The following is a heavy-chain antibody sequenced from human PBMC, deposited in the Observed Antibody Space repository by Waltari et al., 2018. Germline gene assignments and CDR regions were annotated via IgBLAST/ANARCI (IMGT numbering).Heavy chain of an antibody. J-gene: IGHJ3*02. CDR2: ITSDGST. CDR3: ARGGTGAFDI. Sequence: EVQLVESGGGLVQPGGSLRLSCAAPGFSFSSYGMCWVRQAPGKGLVWVSRITSDGSTMYADSVKGRFTISRDNAKKTVYLQMNSLRVEDTAVYYCARGGTGAFDIWGQGTKVTVSS. V-gene: IGHV3-74*03. D-gene: IGHD1-1*01. CDR1: GFSFSSYG.